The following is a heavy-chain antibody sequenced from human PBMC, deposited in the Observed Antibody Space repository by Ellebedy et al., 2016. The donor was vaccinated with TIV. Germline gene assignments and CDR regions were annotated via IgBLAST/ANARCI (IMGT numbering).Heavy chain of an antibody. CDR3: SRGGGCGGGTCYYPDF. CDR2: ISPITNY. D-gene: IGHD2-15*01. Sequence: GESLKISCAASGFTFNTYWMNWVRQAPGKGLEWVSSISPITNYADSVRGRFTISIDNAKNSLYLQMNSLRAADTAVYYCSRGGGCGGGTCYYPDFWGQGTLVTVSS. J-gene: IGHJ4*02. CDR1: GFTFNTYW. V-gene: IGHV3-21*01.